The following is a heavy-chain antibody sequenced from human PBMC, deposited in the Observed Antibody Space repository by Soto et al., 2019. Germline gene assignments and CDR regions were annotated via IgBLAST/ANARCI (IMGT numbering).Heavy chain of an antibody. Sequence: SVKVSCKASGGTFSSYAISWVRQAPGQGLEWMGGIIPIFGTANYAQKFQGRVTITADKSTSTAYMELSSLRSEDTAVYYCARGPNCSGGSCYPRVGFDYWGQGTLVTVSS. CDR3: ARGPNCSGGSCYPRVGFDY. CDR1: GGTFSSYA. V-gene: IGHV1-69*06. D-gene: IGHD2-15*01. J-gene: IGHJ4*02. CDR2: IIPIFGTA.